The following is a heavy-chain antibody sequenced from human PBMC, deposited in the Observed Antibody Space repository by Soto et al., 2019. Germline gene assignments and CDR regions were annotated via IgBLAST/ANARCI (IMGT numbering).Heavy chain of an antibody. CDR2: INSDGSST. J-gene: IGHJ3*02. Sequence: GGSLRLSCAASGFTFSSYWMHWVRQAPGKGLVWVSRINSDGSSTSYADSVKGRFTNSRANAKNTLYLQMNSLRAEDTAVYYCARMRYDILTGYYNLHCPDAIDIWGQGTMVTVSS. CDR3: ARMRYDILTGYYNLHCPDAIDI. CDR1: GFTFSSYW. D-gene: IGHD3-9*01. V-gene: IGHV3-74*01.